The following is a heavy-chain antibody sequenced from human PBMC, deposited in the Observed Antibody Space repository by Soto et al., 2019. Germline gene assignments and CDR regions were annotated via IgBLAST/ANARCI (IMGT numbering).Heavy chain of an antibody. D-gene: IGHD2-15*01. J-gene: IGHJ5*02. CDR1: GFTFSSYA. CDR2: ISGSGGST. Sequence: GGSLRLSCAASGFTFSSYAMSWVRQAPGKGLEWVSAISGSGGSTYYADSVKGRFTISRDNSKNTLYLQMNSLRAEDTAVYYCAKDGYDCSGGSCYSVNWFDPWGKGTLVTVST. CDR3: AKDGYDCSGGSCYSVNWFDP. V-gene: IGHV3-23*01.